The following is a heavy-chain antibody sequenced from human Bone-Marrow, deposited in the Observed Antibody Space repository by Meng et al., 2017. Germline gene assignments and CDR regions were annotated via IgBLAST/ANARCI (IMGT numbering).Heavy chain of an antibody. V-gene: IGHV1-2*06. J-gene: IGHJ4*02. Sequence: QVQVVQAGAEVKKPGASAKGSCRASGYTFTGYYMHWVRQAPGQGLEWMGRINPNSGGTNYAQKFQGRVTMTRDTSISTAYMELSRLRSDDTAVYYCARGVVGAPCDWGQGTLVTVSS. D-gene: IGHD1-26*01. CDR3: ARGVVGAPCD. CDR2: INPNSGGT. CDR1: GYTFTGYY.